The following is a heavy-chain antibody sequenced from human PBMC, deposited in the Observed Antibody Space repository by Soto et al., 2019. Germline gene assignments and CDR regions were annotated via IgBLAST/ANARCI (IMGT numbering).Heavy chain of an antibody. J-gene: IGHJ6*02. CDR2: INHSGST. D-gene: IGHD3-3*01. CDR3: ARDAFWSGYFSRGLDYGMDV. Sequence: SEILSLTCAVYGGSFSGYYWSWIRQPPGKGLEWIGEINHSGSTNYNPSLKSRVTISVDTSKNQFSLKLSSVTAADTAVYYCARDAFWSGYFSRGLDYGMDVWGQGTTVTVSS. CDR1: GGSFSGYY. V-gene: IGHV4-34*01.